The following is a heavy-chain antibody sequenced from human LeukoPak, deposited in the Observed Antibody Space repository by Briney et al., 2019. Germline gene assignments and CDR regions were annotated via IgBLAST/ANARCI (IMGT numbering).Heavy chain of an antibody. Sequence: GESLKISCKGSGYSFTSYWIGWVRQMPGKGLEWMGIIYPGDSDTRYSLSFQGQVTISADKSISTAYLQWSSLKASDTAMYYCAISSPYSSGWYIVDYWGQGTLVTVSS. CDR2: IYPGDSDT. V-gene: IGHV5-51*01. CDR3: AISSPYSSGWYIVDY. CDR1: GYSFTSYW. J-gene: IGHJ4*02. D-gene: IGHD6-19*01.